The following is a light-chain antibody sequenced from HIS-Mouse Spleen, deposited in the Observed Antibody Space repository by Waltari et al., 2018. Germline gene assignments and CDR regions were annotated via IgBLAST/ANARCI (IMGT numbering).Light chain of an antibody. CDR1: NLGRKS. CDR2: EDS. CDR3: QVWDSSSDHWV. V-gene: IGLV3-21*02. Sequence: SYVLTQPPSGSVSPGQTARSTCGGDNLGRKSVHWYQQKPGQAPVLVVYEDSDRPSGIPARFSGSNSGKTATLTISRVEVGDEADYYCQVWDSSSDHWVFGGGTKLTVL. J-gene: IGLJ3*02.